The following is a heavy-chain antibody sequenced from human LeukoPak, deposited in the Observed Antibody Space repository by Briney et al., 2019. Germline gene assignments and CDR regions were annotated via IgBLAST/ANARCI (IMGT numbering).Heavy chain of an antibody. D-gene: IGHD6-13*01. J-gene: IGHJ6*03. CDR2: TYYRSKWYN. V-gene: IGHV6-1*01. Sequence: SQTLSLTCAISGDSVSSNSAAWNWIRQSPSRGLEWLGRTYYRSKWYNDYAVSVKSRITINPDTSKNQFSLQLNSVTPEDTAVYYCARAEQQLGDYYYYYYMDVWGKGTTVTVSS. CDR3: ARAEQQLGDYYYYYYMDV. CDR1: GDSVSSNSAA.